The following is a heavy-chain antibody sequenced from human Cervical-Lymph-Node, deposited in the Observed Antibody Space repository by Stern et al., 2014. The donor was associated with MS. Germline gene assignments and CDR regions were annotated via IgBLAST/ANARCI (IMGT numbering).Heavy chain of an antibody. CDR3: ARGYTTSSGRPDY. J-gene: IGHJ4*02. V-gene: IGHV4-4*08. Sequence: QVQLEESGPGLVKPSETLSLTCTVSGGSTSSYYWSWIRQPPGKGLEWIGYISSSGGTKYNPSLTSRVTISIDTSKNQFALDLRSVTAADAAVYYCARGYTTSSGRPDYWGQGTLVTVST. D-gene: IGHD6-6*01. CDR2: ISSSGGT. CDR1: GGSTSSYY.